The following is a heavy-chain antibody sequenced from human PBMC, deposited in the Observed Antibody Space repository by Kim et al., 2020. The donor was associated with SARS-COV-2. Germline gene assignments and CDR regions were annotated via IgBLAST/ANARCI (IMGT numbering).Heavy chain of an antibody. D-gene: IGHD6-13*01. V-gene: IGHV3-23*01. J-gene: IGHJ4*02. CDR3: AKDRGDLQSSGYRSLYYFDY. CDR2: ISRSGGST. CDR1: GFTFSSYA. Sequence: GGSLRLSCAASGFTFSSYAMRWVRQAPGKGLEWVSAISRSGGSTYYADSVKGRFTISRDNSKNTLYLQMNSLRAEDTAVYYCAKDRGDLQSSGYRSLYYFDYWGQGTLVTVSS.